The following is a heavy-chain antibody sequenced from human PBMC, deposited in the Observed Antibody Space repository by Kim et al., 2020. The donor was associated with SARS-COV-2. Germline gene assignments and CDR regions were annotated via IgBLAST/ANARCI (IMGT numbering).Heavy chain of an antibody. Sequence: GGSLRLSCAASGFTFSDYYMSWIRQAPGKGLEWVSYISSSGSTIYYADSVKGRFTISRDNAKNSLYLQMNSLRAEDTAVYYCARGWDYYDSSGYSRAFDIWGQGTMVTVSS. CDR1: GFTFSDYY. CDR2: ISSSGSTI. D-gene: IGHD3-22*01. V-gene: IGHV3-11*01. CDR3: ARGWDYYDSSGYSRAFDI. J-gene: IGHJ3*02.